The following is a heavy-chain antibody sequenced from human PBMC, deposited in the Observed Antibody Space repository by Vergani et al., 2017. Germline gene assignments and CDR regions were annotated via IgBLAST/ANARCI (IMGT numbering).Heavy chain of an antibody. D-gene: IGHD3-16*01. J-gene: IGHJ4*02. CDR2: IQFDGSNQ. V-gene: IGHV3-30*02. CDR1: GFTLSNYD. Sequence: HVQLFSSVGGVFQRGGSLRLSCATSGFTLSNYDMQWIRQGPGKGLEFVAFIQFDGSNQYYADSVKGRFTLSRDFSKNTLYLQMNSLRTDDTATYYCAKHFRGWGIDYWGQGTQVIVSS. CDR3: AKHFRGWGIDY.